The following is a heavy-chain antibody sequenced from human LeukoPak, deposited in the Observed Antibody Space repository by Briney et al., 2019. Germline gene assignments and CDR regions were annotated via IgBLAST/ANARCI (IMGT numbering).Heavy chain of an antibody. CDR3: ARLCSGPFDY. V-gene: IGHV3-48*03. D-gene: IGHD6-25*01. CDR2: ISSSGSTI. CDR1: GFTFSSYE. Sequence: GGSLRLSCAASGFTFSSYEMNWVRQAPGKGLEWVSYISSSGSTIYYADSVKGRFTISRDNAKNSLYLQMNSLRAEDTAVYYCARLCSGPFDYWGQGTLVTVSS. J-gene: IGHJ4*02.